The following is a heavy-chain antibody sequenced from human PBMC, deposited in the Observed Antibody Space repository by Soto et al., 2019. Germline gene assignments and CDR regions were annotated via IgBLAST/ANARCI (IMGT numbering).Heavy chain of an antibody. J-gene: IGHJ4*02. D-gene: IGHD1-7*01. CDR2: IYRTGST. V-gene: IGHV4-4*02. Sequence: KTSETLSLTCAVSGGSFTSNNWWTWVRQPPGQGLEWIGEIYRTGSTNYNPSLTSRVTISLDKSENQFSLKVTSLTAADTAVYYCASRDAGTSVDYWGQGTLVTVSS. CDR1: GGSFTSNNW. CDR3: ASRDAGTSVDY.